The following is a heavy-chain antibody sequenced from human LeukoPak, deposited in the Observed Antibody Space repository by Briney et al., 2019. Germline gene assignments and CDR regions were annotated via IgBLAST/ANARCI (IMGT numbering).Heavy chain of an antibody. D-gene: IGHD5-12*01. CDR3: ARDRQVHTSVDSVEY. V-gene: IGHV3-30*02. CDR2: IRYDGSNK. Sequence: PGGSLRLSCAASGFTFSTYGIHWVRKAPGKGLEWVAFIRYDGSNKYYAGFVKGRFTVSRDNAQNSLSLQMNSLRVEDTAVYYCARDRQVHTSVDSVEYWGQGALVTVSS. J-gene: IGHJ4*02. CDR1: GFTFSTYG.